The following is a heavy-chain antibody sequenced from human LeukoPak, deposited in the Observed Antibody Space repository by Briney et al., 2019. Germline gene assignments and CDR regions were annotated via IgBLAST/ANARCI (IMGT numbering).Heavy chain of an antibody. V-gene: IGHV3-30*18. Sequence: PGGSLRLSCAASGFTISSYGMHWVRQAPGKGLEWVAVISYDGSNKYYADSVKGRFTISRDNSKNTLYLQMNSLRAEDTAVYYCAKDFAVAGTSAWGQGTLVTVSS. CDR3: AKDFAVAGTSA. CDR2: ISYDGSNK. D-gene: IGHD6-19*01. CDR1: GFTISSYG. J-gene: IGHJ5*02.